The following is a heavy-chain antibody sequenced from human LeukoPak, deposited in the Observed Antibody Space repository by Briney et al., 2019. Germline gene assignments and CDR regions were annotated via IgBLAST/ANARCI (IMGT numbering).Heavy chain of an antibody. V-gene: IGHV5-51*01. J-gene: IGHJ6*02. CDR1: GYSFTSYW. Sequence: GESLKISCKGSGYSFTSYWIGWVRQMPGKGLEWMGIIYPGDSDTRYSPSFQGQVTISADKSISTAYLQWSSLKASDTAMYYCARGGWVSGWYFYYGMDVWGQGTTVTVSS. CDR2: IYPGDSDT. D-gene: IGHD6-19*01. CDR3: ARGGWVSGWYFYYGMDV.